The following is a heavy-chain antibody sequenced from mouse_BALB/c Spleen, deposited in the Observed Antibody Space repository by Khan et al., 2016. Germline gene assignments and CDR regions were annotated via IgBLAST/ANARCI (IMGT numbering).Heavy chain of an antibody. V-gene: IGHV7-3*02. CDR2: IRNKANGYTT. Sequence: EVELVESGGGLIQPGGSLRLSCATSGFTFTDYYMSWVRQPPGKALEWLGFIRNKANGYTTEYSASVKGRFTISRDNSQSILYLQMNTLRAEDSATYYCGRIESPYYYAMDYWGQGTSVTVSS. CDR1: GFTFTDYY. J-gene: IGHJ4*01. CDR3: GRIESPYYYAMDY.